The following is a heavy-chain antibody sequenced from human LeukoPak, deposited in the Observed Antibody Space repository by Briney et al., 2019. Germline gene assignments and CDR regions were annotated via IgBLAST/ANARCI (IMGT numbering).Heavy chain of an antibody. CDR2: IKQDGSEK. J-gene: IGHJ4*02. Sequence: PGGSLRLSCAASGFIVSGDMSWVRQAPGKGLEWVANIKQDGSEKYYVDSVKGRFTISRDNAKNSLYLQMNGLRVEDTAVYYCVRALGTGSYWGQGTLVTVSP. CDR3: VRALGTGSY. CDR1: GFIVSGD. D-gene: IGHD1-1*01. V-gene: IGHV3-7*03.